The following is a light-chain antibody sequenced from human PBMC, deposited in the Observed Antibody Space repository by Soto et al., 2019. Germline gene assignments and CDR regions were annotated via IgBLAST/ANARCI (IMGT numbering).Light chain of an antibody. CDR3: QKYYSIPWT. CDR2: DAS. J-gene: IGKJ1*01. CDR1: QSISVW. V-gene: IGKV1-5*01. Sequence: DIQMTPSPSSLSASVGDRVSITCRASQSISVWLAWYQHKPGKAPKVLIWDASSLQRGVPSRFSGSGSGTDFTLTISSLQAEDVAVYYCQKYYSIPWTFGQGTKVDIK.